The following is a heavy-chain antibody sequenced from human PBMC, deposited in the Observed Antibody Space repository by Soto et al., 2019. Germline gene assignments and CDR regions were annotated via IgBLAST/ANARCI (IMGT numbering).Heavy chain of an antibody. D-gene: IGHD4-4*01. Sequence: EVQLVESGGGLVQPGGSLRPSCAASGFTVSNNYMIWFRLPPGKGLEWVSLIYSGGTTYYADSVKGRFTISRDNSKNTLYLQMNSLRVEDTAVYYCARNGWGMATVGMWGPGTLVTVSS. CDR3: ARNGWGMATVGM. V-gene: IGHV3-53*01. CDR1: GFTVSNNY. J-gene: IGHJ4*02. CDR2: IYSGGTT.